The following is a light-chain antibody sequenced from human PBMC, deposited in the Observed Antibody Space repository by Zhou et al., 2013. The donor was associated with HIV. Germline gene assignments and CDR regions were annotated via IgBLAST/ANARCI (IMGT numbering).Light chain of an antibody. CDR1: QGISSY. J-gene: IGKJ1*01. V-gene: IGKV1-8*01. CDR3: QQYYSHPT. Sequence: AIRITQSPSSLSASTGDRVTITCRASQGISSYLAWYQQKPGRAPNLLIYTASTLQSGVPSRFSGSGSGTEFTLTISCLQSEDFATYYCQQYYSHPTFGQGTKVEIK. CDR2: TAS.